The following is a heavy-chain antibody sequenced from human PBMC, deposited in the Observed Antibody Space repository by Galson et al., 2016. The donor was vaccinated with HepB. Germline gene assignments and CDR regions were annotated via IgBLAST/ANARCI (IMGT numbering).Heavy chain of an antibody. CDR3: AKDLPLTEANCMDP. J-gene: IGHJ5*02. Sequence: SVKVSCKAYGYTFTDYYMHWVRQAPGQGLEYMGWINPNSGDTSYAQKFQGRVTLTRDTSINTAYMELSSLKSDDTAMYYWAKDLPLTEANCMDPWGQGILVPVSS. D-gene: IGHD4-11*01. CDR2: INPNSGDT. V-gene: IGHV1-2*02. CDR1: GYTFTDYY.